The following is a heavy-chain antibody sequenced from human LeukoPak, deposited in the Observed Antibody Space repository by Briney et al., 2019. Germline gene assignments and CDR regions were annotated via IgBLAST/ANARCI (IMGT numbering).Heavy chain of an antibody. CDR1: GDSISSPTW. CDR2: IYYTGST. J-gene: IGHJ5*02. V-gene: IGHV4-4*02. D-gene: IGHD5-18*01. Sequence: PSETLSLTCAVSGDSISSPTWWSWVRQPPGKGLEWIGNIYYTGSTNYNPSLKSRVTISVDTSKNQFSLKLSSVTAADTAVYYCARDRVVRGYSYGWFDPWGQGTLVTVSS. CDR3: ARDRVVRGYSYGWFDP.